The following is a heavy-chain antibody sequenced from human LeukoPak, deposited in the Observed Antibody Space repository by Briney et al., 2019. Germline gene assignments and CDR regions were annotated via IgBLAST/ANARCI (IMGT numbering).Heavy chain of an antibody. V-gene: IGHV4-39*01. CDR3: ASSSGRFNFDQ. D-gene: IGHD6-25*01. CDR2: MSYSGST. J-gene: IGHJ4*02. Sequence: PSETLCLTCTVSGGSINSSSYNWGWIRQPPGKGLEWIATMSYSGSTYYNPSLMSRLTISLDTSKNQFSLKVTSVTAADAAVYFCASSSGRFNFDQWGQGTLVTVSS. CDR1: GGSINSSSYN.